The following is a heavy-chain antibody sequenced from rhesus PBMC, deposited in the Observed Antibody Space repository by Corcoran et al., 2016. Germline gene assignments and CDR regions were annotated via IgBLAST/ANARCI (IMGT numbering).Heavy chain of an antibody. V-gene: IGHV4-173*01. Sequence: QVQLQESGPGMVKPSETLSLTCAGSGGSLSSNYWSWIRQPPVKGLEWIGSISGSGGSTDYNPSLKSRVTISTDTSKNQFSLKLSSVTAADTAVYYCARSSSWSLGYFDLWGPGTPITISS. D-gene: IGHD6-13*01. CDR3: ARSSSWSLGYFDL. J-gene: IGHJ2*01. CDR2: ISGSGGST. CDR1: GGSLSSNY.